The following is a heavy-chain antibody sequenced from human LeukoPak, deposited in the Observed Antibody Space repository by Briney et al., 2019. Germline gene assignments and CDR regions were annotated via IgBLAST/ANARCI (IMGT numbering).Heavy chain of an antibody. CDR3: ARARGTTNRWFDP. J-gene: IGHJ5*02. CDR2: IYYSGST. Sequence: SETLSLTCTVSGGSISSHYWSWIPQPPGKGLEWIGYIYYSGSTNYNPSLKSRVTISVDTSKNQFSLKLSSVTAADTAVYYCARARGTTNRWFDPWGQGTLVTVSS. D-gene: IGHD1-7*01. CDR1: GGSISSHY. V-gene: IGHV4-59*11.